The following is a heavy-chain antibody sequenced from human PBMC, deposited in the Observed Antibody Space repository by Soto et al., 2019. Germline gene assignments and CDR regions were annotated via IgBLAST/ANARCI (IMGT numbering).Heavy chain of an antibody. J-gene: IGHJ4*02. V-gene: IGHV4-30-4*01. CDR1: GGSISSGDYY. D-gene: IGHD2-2*01. CDR3: VRAPYCSSTSCYWDY. Sequence: SETLSLTCTVSGGSISSGDYYWSWIRQPPGKGLEWIGYIYYSGSTYYNPSLKSRVTISVDTSKNQFSLKLSSVTAADTAVYYCVRAPYCSSTSCYWDYWGQGTLVTVSS. CDR2: IYYSGST.